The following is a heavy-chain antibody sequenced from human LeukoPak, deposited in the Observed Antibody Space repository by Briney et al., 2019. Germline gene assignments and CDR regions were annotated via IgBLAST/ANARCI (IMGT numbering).Heavy chain of an antibody. CDR1: SYSISSGYY. J-gene: IGHJ4*02. CDR2: ISHSGST. Sequence: SETLSLTCAVSSYSISSGYYWGWVRQPPGQGLEWIRSISHSGSTYYNPSFKSRATISIDTSKNQFSLKLNSVTAADTAMYYCVRAVDSYYFDTWGQGTQVAVSS. V-gene: IGHV4-38-2*01. D-gene: IGHD5-18*01. CDR3: VRAVDSYYFDT.